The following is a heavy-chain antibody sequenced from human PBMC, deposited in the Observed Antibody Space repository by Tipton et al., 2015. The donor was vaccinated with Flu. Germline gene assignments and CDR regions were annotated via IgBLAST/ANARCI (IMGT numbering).Heavy chain of an antibody. J-gene: IGHJ4*02. CDR3: ARDPGDY. CDR2: LKHDGRET. Sequence: SLRLSCAASGFTFSGYWMSWARQAPGKGLEWMATLKHDGRETYYVDSVKGRFTIFRDSAKSSLYLQMSSLRAEDTAVYYCARDPGDYWGQGTLVTVSS. CDR1: GFTFSGYW. V-gene: IGHV3-7*01.